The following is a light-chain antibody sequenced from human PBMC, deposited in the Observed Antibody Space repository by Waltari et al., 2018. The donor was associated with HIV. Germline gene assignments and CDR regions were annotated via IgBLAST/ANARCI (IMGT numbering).Light chain of an antibody. Sequence: IRMTQSPSSLSASTGDRVTITCRARQGIGTYFAWYQQKPGRAPNLLVYGASSLQRGGPSRFSGSGSGSEFTLTIDCLQSEDFVMYYCQQYYSYPLTFGPGTKVDIK. CDR3: QQYYSYPLT. CDR2: GAS. CDR1: QGIGTY. V-gene: IGKV1-8*01. J-gene: IGKJ3*01.